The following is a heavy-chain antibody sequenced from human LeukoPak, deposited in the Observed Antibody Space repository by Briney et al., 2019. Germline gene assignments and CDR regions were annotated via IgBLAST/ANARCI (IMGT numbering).Heavy chain of an antibody. J-gene: IGHJ4*02. Sequence: SETLTLTCTVSGGSISGSNYYWGWNRQPPGKGLEWIGSIYYSGITYYNPSLKSRVTISVDTSKNQFSLKLSSVTDADTAVYYCARQIARDYFDYWGQGALVTVSS. CDR2: IYYSGIT. CDR3: ARQIARDYFDY. D-gene: IGHD3-22*01. CDR1: GGSISGSNYY. V-gene: IGHV4-39*01.